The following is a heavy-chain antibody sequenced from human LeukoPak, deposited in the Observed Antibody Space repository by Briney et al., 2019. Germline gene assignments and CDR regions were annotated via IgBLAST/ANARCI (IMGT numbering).Heavy chain of an antibody. J-gene: IGHJ5*02. CDR3: ASCYYDSSGKLNWFDP. CDR1: GYTFTSYA. Sequence: ASVKVSCKASGYTFTSYAMHWVRQAPGQGLEWMGWINAGNGNTKYSQKFQGRVTITRDTSASTAYMELSSLRSEDTAVYYCASCYYDSSGKLNWFDPWGQGTLVTVSS. D-gene: IGHD3-22*01. CDR2: INAGNGNT. V-gene: IGHV1-3*01.